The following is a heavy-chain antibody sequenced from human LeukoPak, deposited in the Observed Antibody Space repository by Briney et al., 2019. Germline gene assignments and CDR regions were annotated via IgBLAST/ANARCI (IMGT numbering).Heavy chain of an antibody. J-gene: IGHJ5*02. Sequence: GGSLRLSCAASGFTFSSYAMSWVRQAPGKGLEWVSAISGSGGSTYYADSVKGRFTISRDNSKNTLYLQINSLRAEDTAVYYCAKDQTHPELRENWFDPWGQGTLVTVSS. CDR2: ISGSGGST. CDR3: AKDQTHPELRENWFDP. D-gene: IGHD1-7*01. CDR1: GFTFSSYA. V-gene: IGHV3-23*01.